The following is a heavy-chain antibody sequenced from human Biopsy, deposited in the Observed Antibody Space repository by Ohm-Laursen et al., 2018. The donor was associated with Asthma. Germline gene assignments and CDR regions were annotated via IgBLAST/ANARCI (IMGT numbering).Heavy chain of an antibody. Sequence: TLSLTCSLPSGSGGYMRSGNYYWGRIRQPPGKGLEWIGSIYYSGTTYYNPSLESRVTVSADTSKNQFSLKLTSVTAADTAVYYCVRGSSSWHHGPFHYYYGLDVWGQGTTATVSS. CDR3: VRGSSSWHHGPFHYYYGLDV. D-gene: IGHD6-13*01. CDR2: IYYSGTT. CDR1: GGYMRSGNYY. V-gene: IGHV4-39*01. J-gene: IGHJ6*02.